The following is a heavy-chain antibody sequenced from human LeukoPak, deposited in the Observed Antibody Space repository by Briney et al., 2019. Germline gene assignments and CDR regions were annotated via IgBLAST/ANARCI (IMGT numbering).Heavy chain of an antibody. Sequence: PSETLSLTCTVSGGSISSGDYYWSWIRQPPGKGLEWIGYIYYSGSTYYNPSLKSRVTISVDTSKNQFSLKLSSVTAADTAVYYCARLYSSSWYTPHYYYYYGMDVWGQGTTVTVSS. CDR2: IYYSGST. D-gene: IGHD6-13*01. CDR3: ARLYSSSWYTPHYYYYYGMDV. CDR1: GGSISSGDYY. J-gene: IGHJ6*02. V-gene: IGHV4-30-4*01.